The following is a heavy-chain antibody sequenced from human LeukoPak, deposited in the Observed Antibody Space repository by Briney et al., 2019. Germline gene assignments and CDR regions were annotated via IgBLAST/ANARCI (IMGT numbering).Heavy chain of an antibody. D-gene: IGHD1-26*01. V-gene: IGHV3-21*01. Sequence: SGGSLRLSCTASGFTFSSYYMNWVRQAPGKGLEWVSSISSSSSYIYYADSVKGRFSISRDNAKNSLYLQMNSLRAEDTAVYYCARDLLGWELHYFDYWGQGTLVTVSS. J-gene: IGHJ4*02. CDR2: ISSSSSYI. CDR3: ARDLLGWELHYFDY. CDR1: GFTFSSYY.